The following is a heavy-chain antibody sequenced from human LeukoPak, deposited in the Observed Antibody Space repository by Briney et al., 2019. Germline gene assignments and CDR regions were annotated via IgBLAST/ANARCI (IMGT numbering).Heavy chain of an antibody. CDR3: AKTYDILYGMDV. D-gene: IGHD3-9*01. V-gene: IGHV3-23*01. CDR2: ISGNGGST. CDR1: GFTFSSYV. J-gene: IGHJ6*04. Sequence: GGSLRLSCAASGFTFSSYVMGWVRQAPGKGLEWVSAISGNGGSTYYADSVKGRFTISRDNSKNTLYLQMNSLRAEDTAVYYCAKTYDILYGMDVWGKGTTVTVSS.